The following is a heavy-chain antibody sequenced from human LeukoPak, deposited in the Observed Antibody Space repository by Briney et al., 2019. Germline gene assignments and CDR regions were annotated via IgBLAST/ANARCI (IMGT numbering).Heavy chain of an antibody. Sequence: GGSLRLSCAASGFSFSSFGMHWVRQAPGKGLEWVAVISYEGSNKYYAASVKGRFTISRDNFKNTLDLQMNSLRAEDTAVYYCAKGSYDSSGYYFDYWGQGTLVTVSS. D-gene: IGHD3-22*01. CDR3: AKGSYDSSGYYFDY. CDR2: ISYEGSNK. V-gene: IGHV3-30*18. CDR1: GFSFSSFG. J-gene: IGHJ4*02.